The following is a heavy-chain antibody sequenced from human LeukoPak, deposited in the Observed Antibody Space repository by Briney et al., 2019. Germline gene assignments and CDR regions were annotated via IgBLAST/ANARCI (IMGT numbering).Heavy chain of an antibody. D-gene: IGHD6-13*01. J-gene: IGHJ4*02. CDR1: GFTFSTYA. Sequence: GGSLRLSCAASGFTFSTYAMSWVRQAPGKGLEWASTIIGSGESTYYADSVKGRFTISRDNSKNTLYLQVNSLRAEDTGFYYCAKHLSSSSRYYCDSWGQGTLVTVSS. CDR2: IIGSGEST. V-gene: IGHV3-23*01. CDR3: AKHLSSSSRYYCDS.